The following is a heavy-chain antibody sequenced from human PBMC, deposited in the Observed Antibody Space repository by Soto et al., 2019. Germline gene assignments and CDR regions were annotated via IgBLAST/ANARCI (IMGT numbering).Heavy chain of an antibody. V-gene: IGHV3-23*01. CDR1: GFTFSSYA. CDR3: AKAPVVVKTANFDY. D-gene: IGHD3-22*01. CDR2: ISGSGGST. J-gene: IGHJ4*02. Sequence: PXESLRLSCAASGFTFSSYAMSWVRQAPGKGLEWVSAISGSGGSTYYADSVKGRFTISRDNSKNTLYLQMNSLRAEDTAVYYCAKAPVVVKTANFDYWGQGTLVTVSS.